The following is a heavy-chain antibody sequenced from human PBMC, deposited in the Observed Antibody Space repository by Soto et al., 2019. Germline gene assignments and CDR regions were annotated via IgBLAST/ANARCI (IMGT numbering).Heavy chain of an antibody. CDR1: SDSITSSSW. CDR2: IFHSGNT. J-gene: IGHJ4*02. V-gene: IGHV4-4*02. Sequence: QVQLQESGPGLVKPSVTLSLTCAVSSDSITSSSWWTWVRQPPGKGLEWIGEIFHSGNTNCNPSLQSRVTISLDKFKNHFSLKLSSVTAADTAVYYCARGVAAALDYWGQGTLVTVSS. CDR3: ARGVAAALDY. D-gene: IGHD6-13*01.